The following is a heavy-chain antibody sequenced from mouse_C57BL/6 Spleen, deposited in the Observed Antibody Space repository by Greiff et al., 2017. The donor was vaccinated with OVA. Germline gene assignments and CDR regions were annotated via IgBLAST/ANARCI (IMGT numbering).Heavy chain of an antibody. J-gene: IGHJ4*01. CDR3: ARHTGGSSLYAMDY. Sequence: EVQRVESGGDLVKPGGSLKLSCAASGFTFSSYGMSWVRQTPDKRLEWVATISSGGSYTYYPDSVKGRFTISRDNAKNTLYLQMSSLKSEDTAMYYCARHTGGSSLYAMDYWGQGTSVTVSS. CDR2: ISSGGSYT. D-gene: IGHD1-1*01. CDR1: GFTFSSYG. V-gene: IGHV5-6*01.